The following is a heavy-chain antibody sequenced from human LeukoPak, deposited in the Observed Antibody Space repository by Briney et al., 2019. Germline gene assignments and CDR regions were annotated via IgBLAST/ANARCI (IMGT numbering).Heavy chain of an antibody. Sequence: GRSLRLSCAASGFTFDNFAMHWVRQAPGKGLEWVSGIGWNSDRIGYADSVKGRFTISRDNAKNSLYLEMNSLRVEDMALYYCTKGFGSNWSNDAFDVWGQGTTVTVSS. CDR2: IGWNSDRI. CDR1: GFTFDNFA. CDR3: TKGFGSNWSNDAFDV. J-gene: IGHJ3*01. D-gene: IGHD3-10*01. V-gene: IGHV3-9*03.